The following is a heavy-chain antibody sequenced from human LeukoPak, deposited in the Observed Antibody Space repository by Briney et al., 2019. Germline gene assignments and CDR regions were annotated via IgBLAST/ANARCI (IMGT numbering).Heavy chain of an antibody. CDR1: GGSISSSSYY. CDR2: IYYSGST. V-gene: IGHV4-39*07. CDR3: ARAGQQWLVRYFDL. J-gene: IGHJ2*01. D-gene: IGHD6-19*01. Sequence: SETLSLTCTVSGGSISSSSYYWGWIRQPPGKGLEWSGSIYYSGSTYYNPSLKSRVTISVDTSKNQFSLKLSSVTAADTAVYYCARAGQQWLVRYFDLWGRGTLVTVSS.